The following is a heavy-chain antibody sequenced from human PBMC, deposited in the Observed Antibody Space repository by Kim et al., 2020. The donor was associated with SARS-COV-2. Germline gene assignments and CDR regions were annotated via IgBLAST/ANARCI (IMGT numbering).Heavy chain of an antibody. J-gene: IGHJ4*02. CDR1: GFAFSGSA. D-gene: IGHD4-17*01. V-gene: IGHV3-73*01. Sequence: GGSLRLSCAASGFAFSGSAMHWVRQASGKGLEWVGLIRTKANSFATAYSESVKGRFTISRDDSKNTAYLQMSSLRTEDTAVYFCTRHNPVTDFDYWGQG. CDR2: IRTKANSFAT. CDR3: TRHNPVTDFDY.